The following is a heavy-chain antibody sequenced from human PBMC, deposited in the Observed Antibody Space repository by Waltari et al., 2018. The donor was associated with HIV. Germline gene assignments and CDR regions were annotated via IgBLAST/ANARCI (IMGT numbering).Heavy chain of an antibody. D-gene: IGHD6-25*01. Sequence: QVQLQQWGAGLLKPSETLSLTCAVYGGSFSGYYWSWIRQPPGKGLEWIGEINHSGSTNYNPSLKSRVSISVDTSKNQFSLKLSSVTAADTAVYYCARVHRGRNNYWGQGTLVTVSS. CDR3: ARVHRGRNNY. J-gene: IGHJ4*02. V-gene: IGHV4-34*01. CDR2: INHSGST. CDR1: GGSFSGYY.